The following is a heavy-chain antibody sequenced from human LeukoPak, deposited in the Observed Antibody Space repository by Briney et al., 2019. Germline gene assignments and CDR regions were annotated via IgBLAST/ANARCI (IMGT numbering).Heavy chain of an antibody. CDR1: GFTFSSYD. Sequence: GGSLRLSCAASGFTFSSYDMHWVRQATGKGLEWVSAIGTAGDTYYPGSVKGRFTISRENAKNSLYLQMNSLRAGDTAVYYCARGMGQQLVHDYYGIDVWGQGTTVTVSS. V-gene: IGHV3-13*01. CDR2: IGTAGDT. CDR3: ARGMGQQLVHDYYGIDV. D-gene: IGHD6-13*01. J-gene: IGHJ6*02.